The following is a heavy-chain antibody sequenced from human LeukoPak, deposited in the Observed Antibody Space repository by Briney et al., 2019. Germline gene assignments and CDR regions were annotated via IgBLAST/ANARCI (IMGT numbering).Heavy chain of an antibody. V-gene: IGHV4-39*07. CDR3: ASFGIVVVRYYYYYMDV. CDR2: IYYSGST. J-gene: IGHJ6*03. CDR1: GGSISSYY. Sequence: SETLSLTCTVSGGSISSYYWGWIRQPPGKGLEWIGSIYYSGSTYYNPSLKSRVTISVDTSRNQFSLKLSSVTPADTAVYYCASFGIVVVRYYYYYMDVWGKGTTVTVSS. D-gene: IGHD2-21*01.